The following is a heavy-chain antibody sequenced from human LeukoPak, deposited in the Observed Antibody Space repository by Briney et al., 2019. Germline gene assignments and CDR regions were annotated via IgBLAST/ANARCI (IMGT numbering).Heavy chain of an antibody. CDR2: IYHSGST. CDR1: GYSISSGYY. CDR3: ARYHPTTYYYDSSGYWS. V-gene: IGHV4-38-2*01. D-gene: IGHD3-22*01. Sequence: TSETLSLTCAVSGYSISSGYYWGWIRQPPGKGLEWIGSIYHSGSTYYNPSLKSRVTISVDTSKNQFSLKLSSVTAADTAVYYCARYHPTTYYYDSSGYWSWGQGTLVTVSS. J-gene: IGHJ4*02.